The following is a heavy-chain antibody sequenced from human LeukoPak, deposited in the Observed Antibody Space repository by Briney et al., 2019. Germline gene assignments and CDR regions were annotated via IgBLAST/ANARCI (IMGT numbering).Heavy chain of an antibody. J-gene: IGHJ4*02. D-gene: IGHD6-13*01. Sequence: GGSLRLSCAASGSTFSSYWMTWVRQAPGKGLEWVANIKQDGSEKYYVDSVKGRFTISRDNSKNTLYLQMNSLRAEDTAVYYCAKAYYSGSWFYFDYWGQGTLVTVSS. CDR1: GSTFSSYW. CDR2: IKQDGSEK. V-gene: IGHV3-7*05. CDR3: AKAYYSGSWFYFDY.